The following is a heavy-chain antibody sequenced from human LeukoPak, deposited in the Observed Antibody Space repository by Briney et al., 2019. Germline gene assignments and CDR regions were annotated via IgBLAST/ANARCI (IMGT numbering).Heavy chain of an antibody. J-gene: IGHJ3*02. V-gene: IGHV3-23*01. D-gene: IGHD3-10*01. Sequence: PGGSLRLSCAASGFTFSSYAMSWVRQAPGKGLEWVSAISGSGGSTYYADSVKGRFTISRDNSKNTLYLQMNSLRAEDTAVYYCAKDEAVVLWFGEQAGAFDIWGQGTMVTVSS. CDR1: GFTFSSYA. CDR3: AKDEAVVLWFGEQAGAFDI. CDR2: ISGSGGST.